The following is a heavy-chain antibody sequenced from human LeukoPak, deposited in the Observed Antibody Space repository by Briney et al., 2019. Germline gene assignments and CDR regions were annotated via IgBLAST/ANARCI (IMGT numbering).Heavy chain of an antibody. V-gene: IGHV4-34*01. CDR1: GGSFSGYY. J-gene: IGHJ4*02. Sequence: SGTLSLTCAVYGGSFSGYYWSWIRQPPGKGLEWIGEINHSGSTNYNPSLKSRVTISVDTSKNQFSLKLSSVTAADTAVYYCARVMITFGGVIRFDYWGQGTLVTVSS. CDR2: INHSGST. D-gene: IGHD3-16*02. CDR3: ARVMITFGGVIRFDY.